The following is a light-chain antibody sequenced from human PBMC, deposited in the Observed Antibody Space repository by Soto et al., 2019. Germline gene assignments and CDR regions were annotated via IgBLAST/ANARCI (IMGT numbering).Light chain of an antibody. V-gene: IGKV3-20*01. CDR3: QQYAGSPRT. CDR1: QSVSSSY. J-gene: IGKJ1*01. CDR2: GAS. Sequence: EIVLTQSPGTLSLSAGERATRSCRASQSVSSSYLAWYQQKPGQAPRLXIYGASSRATGIPDRFSGSGSGTDFTLTISSLQSEDFAVYYCQQYAGSPRTFGQGTKVDIK.